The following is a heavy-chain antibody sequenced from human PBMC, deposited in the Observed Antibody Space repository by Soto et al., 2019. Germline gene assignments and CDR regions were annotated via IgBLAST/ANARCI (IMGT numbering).Heavy chain of an antibody. CDR2: ISPYNGKK. Sequence: QIYLVQSGPAVKRPGASLIVSCKTSGYTFTSYDVYWVRQAPGQGLEWMGWISPYNGKKNYVEKFQGRVDMTFDTATSTVYLEVRGLKFADTAVYYCARDRDRFWLDPWGQGTLVTVSS. J-gene: IGHJ5*02. CDR3: ARDRDRFWLDP. V-gene: IGHV1-18*01. D-gene: IGHD3-3*01. CDR1: GYTFTSYD.